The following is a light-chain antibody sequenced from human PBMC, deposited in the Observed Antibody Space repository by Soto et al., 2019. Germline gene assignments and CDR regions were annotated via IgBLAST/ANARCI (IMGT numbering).Light chain of an antibody. Sequence: EIVLTQSPGTLSLSPGERATLSCRASQSVSSSYLAWYQQRPGQAPRLLIYRASTRATGVPARFSGSGSGTEFTLTISSLQSEDSAVYYCQQYNNWPVTFGGGTKVDIK. V-gene: IGKV3-15*01. CDR2: RAS. CDR1: QSVSSSY. J-gene: IGKJ4*01. CDR3: QQYNNWPVT.